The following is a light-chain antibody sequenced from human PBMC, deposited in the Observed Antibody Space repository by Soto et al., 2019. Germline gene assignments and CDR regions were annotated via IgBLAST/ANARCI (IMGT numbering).Light chain of an antibody. CDR1: QSVSSY. V-gene: IGKV3-11*01. CDR2: DTS. Sequence: EIVLTQSPATLSLSPGERATLSCRASQSVSSYLAWYQQKPGQAPRLLIYDTSNRAPGIPARFSGSGSGTAFTLTIRSLEPEDFAVYYGQQRSNFLWTFGQGTTVEIK. J-gene: IGKJ1*01. CDR3: QQRSNFLWT.